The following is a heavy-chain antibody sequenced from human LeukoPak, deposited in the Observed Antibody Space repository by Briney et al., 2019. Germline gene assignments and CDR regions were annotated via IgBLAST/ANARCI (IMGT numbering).Heavy chain of an antibody. J-gene: IGHJ4*02. Sequence: SGGSLRLSCAASGFTFSSHAMHWVRQAPGKGLEWVAVISYDGSYKFYADSVKGRFTISRDSSKNTLYLQMNSLRGEDTAVYYCVRDPSGRNTIDNWGQGTLVTVSS. V-gene: IGHV3-30-3*01. D-gene: IGHD1-26*01. CDR1: GFTFSSHA. CDR3: VRDPSGRNTIDN. CDR2: ISYDGSYK.